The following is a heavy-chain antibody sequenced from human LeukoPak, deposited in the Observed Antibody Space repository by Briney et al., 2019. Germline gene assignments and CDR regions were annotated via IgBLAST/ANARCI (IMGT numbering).Heavy chain of an antibody. Sequence: GGSLRLSCVASGFTFSNYAMSWVRQAPGKGLEWVSAITGSGGITYYADSVKGRFTISRDNSKNTLYLQMNSLRAEDTAVYYCAKWGNYDVLTGYYDPDYWGQGTLVTVSS. V-gene: IGHV3-23*01. J-gene: IGHJ4*02. D-gene: IGHD3-9*01. CDR3: AKWGNYDVLTGYYDPDY. CDR2: ITGSGGIT. CDR1: GFTFSNYA.